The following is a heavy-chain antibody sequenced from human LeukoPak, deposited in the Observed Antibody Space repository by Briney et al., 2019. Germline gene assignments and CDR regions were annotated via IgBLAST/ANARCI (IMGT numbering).Heavy chain of an antibody. J-gene: IGHJ4*02. Sequence: GGSLRLSCAASGFTFSSYAMSWVRQAPGKGLEWVSAISGSGGSTYYADSVKGRFTISRDNAKNSLYLQMNSLRAEDAAVYYCASEPGDMTTVVTVDYWGQGTLVTVSS. CDR1: GFTFSSYA. V-gene: IGHV3-23*01. CDR3: ASEPGDMTTVVTVDY. CDR2: ISGSGGST. D-gene: IGHD4-23*01.